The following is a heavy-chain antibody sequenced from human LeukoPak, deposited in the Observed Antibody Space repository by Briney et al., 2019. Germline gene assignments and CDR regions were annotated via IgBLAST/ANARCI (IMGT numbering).Heavy chain of an antibody. CDR2: IYTSGST. V-gene: IGHV4-61*02. Sequence: SETLSLTCTVSGGSISSGSYYWRWIRQPAGKGLEWIGRIYTSGSTNYNPSLKSRVTISVDTSKSQFSLKLSSVTAADTAVYYCARNYYDSIVDSYGMDVWGQGTTVTVSS. CDR1: GGSISSGSYY. J-gene: IGHJ6*02. CDR3: ARNYYDSIVDSYGMDV. D-gene: IGHD3-22*01.